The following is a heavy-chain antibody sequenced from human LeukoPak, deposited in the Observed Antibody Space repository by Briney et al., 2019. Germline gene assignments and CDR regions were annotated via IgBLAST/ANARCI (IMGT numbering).Heavy chain of an antibody. CDR3: ARDYSSSLDY. Sequence: SESLSLTCTVSGGSISSYYWSWIRQPPGKGLEWIGYIYYSGSTNYNPSLKSRVTISVDTSKNQFSLKLSSVTAADTAVYYCARDYSSSLDYWGQGTLVTVSS. CDR1: GGSISSYY. V-gene: IGHV4-59*01. D-gene: IGHD6-13*01. CDR2: IYYSGST. J-gene: IGHJ4*02.